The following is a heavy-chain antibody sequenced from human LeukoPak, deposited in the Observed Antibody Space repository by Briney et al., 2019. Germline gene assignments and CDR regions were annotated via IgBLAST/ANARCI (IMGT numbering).Heavy chain of an antibody. CDR2: INHSGST. J-gene: IGHJ4*02. CDR1: GGSFSGYY. CDR3: ARKIPFPYSSSSLGPFDY. Sequence: SETLSLTCAVYGGSFSGYYWSWVRQPPGKGLEWIGEINHSGSTNYNPSLKRRVTISVDTSKNRFSLKLSSVTAADTAVYYWARKIPFPYSSSSLGPFDYWGQGTLVTVSS. V-gene: IGHV4-34*01. D-gene: IGHD6-6*01.